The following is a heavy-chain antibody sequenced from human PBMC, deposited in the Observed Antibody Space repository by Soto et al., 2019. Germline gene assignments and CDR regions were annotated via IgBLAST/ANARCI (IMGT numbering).Heavy chain of an antibody. V-gene: IGHV1-46*01. CDR1: GYTFTSYY. Sequence: ASVKVSCKASGYTFTSYYMHWVRQAPGQGLEWMGIINPSGGSTSYAQKFQGRVTMTRDTSTSTVYMELSSLRSEDTAVYYCARDRGIAEAGTWWFDPWGQGTLVTVSS. D-gene: IGHD6-19*01. CDR2: INPSGGST. J-gene: IGHJ5*02. CDR3: ARDRGIAEAGTWWFDP.